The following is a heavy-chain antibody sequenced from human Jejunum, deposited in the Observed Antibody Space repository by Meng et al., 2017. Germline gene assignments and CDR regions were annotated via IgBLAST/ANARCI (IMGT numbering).Heavy chain of an antibody. J-gene: IGHJ4*02. CDR2: MDYRGST. Sequence: QVQLQESAPGLVNPSPDLSLTCTVSGDYISSGEYFWSWIRQPPGKGLEWIGYMDYRGSTFYNPSLKSRVTISVDTSKNQFSLKLSSVTAADTAVYFCARGELLWDYWGQGTLVTVSS. CDR3: ARGELLWDY. CDR1: GDYISSGEYF. V-gene: IGHV4-30-4*01. D-gene: IGHD2-2*01.